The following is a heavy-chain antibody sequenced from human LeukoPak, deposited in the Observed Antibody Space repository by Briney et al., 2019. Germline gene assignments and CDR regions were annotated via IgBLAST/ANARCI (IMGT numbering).Heavy chain of an antibody. CDR2: VHYTGGA. D-gene: IGHD5-24*01. CDR1: GGSISSVY. CDR3: AKYGHGYNLGSFDI. J-gene: IGHJ3*02. Sequence: SETLSLTCTVSGGSISSVYWSWIRQPPGRGLEWIGFVHYTGGANYNPSLESRVTISLDTSKNQFSLRLRSVTAADTALYYCAKYGHGYNLGSFDIWGQGTVVSVSS. V-gene: IGHV4-59*01.